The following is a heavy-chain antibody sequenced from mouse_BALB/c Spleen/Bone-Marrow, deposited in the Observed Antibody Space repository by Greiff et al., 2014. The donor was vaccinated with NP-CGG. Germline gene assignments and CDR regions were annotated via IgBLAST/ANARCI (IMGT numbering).Heavy chain of an antibody. CDR3: ALANWDIGGPFAY. J-gene: IGHJ3*01. Sequence: VQLVESGAELARPGASVKMSCKASGYTFTSYTMHWVKQRPGQGLEWIGYINPSSSYTNYNQKFKDKATLTADKSSSTAYMQLSSLTSEDSAVYYCALANWDIGGPFAYWGQGTLVTVSA. CDR2: INPSSSYT. CDR1: GYTFTSYT. V-gene: IGHV1-4*01. D-gene: IGHD4-1*01.